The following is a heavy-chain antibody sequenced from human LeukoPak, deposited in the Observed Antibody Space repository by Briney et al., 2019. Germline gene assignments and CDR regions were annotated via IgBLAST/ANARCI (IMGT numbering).Heavy chain of an antibody. Sequence: SSETLSLTCTVSGGSISSYYWSWIRQPPGKGLEWIGYIYYSGNTNYNPSLKSRVTISIDTSKNQFSLKLSSVTAADTAVYYCARHVDTAMVGGFDFWGQGTLVTVSS. CDR2: IYYSGNT. J-gene: IGHJ4*02. CDR3: ARHVDTAMVGGFDF. V-gene: IGHV4-59*08. CDR1: GGSISSYY. D-gene: IGHD5-18*01.